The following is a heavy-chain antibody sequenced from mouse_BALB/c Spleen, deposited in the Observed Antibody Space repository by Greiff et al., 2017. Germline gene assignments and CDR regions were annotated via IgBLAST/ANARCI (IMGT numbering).Heavy chain of an antibody. CDR1: GYAFTNYL. CDR2: INPGSGGT. J-gene: IGHJ3*01. CDR3: ARGGTGRDAWFAY. Sequence: VQLQQSGAELVRPGTSVKVSCKASGYAFTNYLIEWVKQRPGQGLEWIGVINPGSGGTNYNEKFKGKATLTADKSSSTAYMQLSSLTSDDSAVYFCARGGTGRDAWFAYWGQGTLVTVSA. V-gene: IGHV1-54*01. D-gene: IGHD3-3*01.